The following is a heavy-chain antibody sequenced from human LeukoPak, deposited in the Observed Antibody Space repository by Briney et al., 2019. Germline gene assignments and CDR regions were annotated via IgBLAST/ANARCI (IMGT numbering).Heavy chain of an antibody. CDR2: IYYSGST. V-gene: IGHV4-59*11. Sequence: NSSETLSLTCTVSGGSISSHFWSWIRQPPRKGLEWIAYIYYSGSTNYNPSLKSRVTMSVDTSKNQFSLKLSSVTAADTAVYYCARGREYSSSWYGSGYWAEYNWFDPWGQGTLVTVSS. D-gene: IGHD6-13*01. CDR3: ARGREYSSSWYGSGYWAEYNWFDP. J-gene: IGHJ5*02. CDR1: GGSISSHF.